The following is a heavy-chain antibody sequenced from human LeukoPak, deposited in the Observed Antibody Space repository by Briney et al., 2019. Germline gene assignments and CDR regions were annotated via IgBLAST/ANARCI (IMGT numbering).Heavy chain of an antibody. V-gene: IGHV4-34*01. CDR2: INHSGST. D-gene: IGHD3-9*01. Sequence: SETLSLTCAVYGGSFSGYYWSWIRQPPGKGLEWIGEINHSGSTNYNPSLKSRVTISVDTSKNQSSLKLSSVTAADTAVYYCARIEGAHYDILTGYPDYWGQGTLVTVSS. CDR3: ARIEGAHYDILTGYPDY. CDR1: GGSFSGYY. J-gene: IGHJ4*02.